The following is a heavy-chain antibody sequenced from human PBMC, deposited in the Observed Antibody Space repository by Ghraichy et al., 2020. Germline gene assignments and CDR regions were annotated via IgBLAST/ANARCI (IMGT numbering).Heavy chain of an antibody. V-gene: IGHV4-34*01. J-gene: IGHJ6*02. CDR1: GGSFSGYY. CDR3: ARARGHSSSWYGKSSGVYGMDV. Sequence: SETLSLTCAVYGGSFSGYYWSWIRQPPGKGLEWIGEINHSGSTNYNPSLKSRVTISVDTSKNQFSLKLSSVTAADTAVYYCARARGHSSSWYGKSSGVYGMDVWGQGTTVTVSS. CDR2: INHSGST. D-gene: IGHD6-13*01.